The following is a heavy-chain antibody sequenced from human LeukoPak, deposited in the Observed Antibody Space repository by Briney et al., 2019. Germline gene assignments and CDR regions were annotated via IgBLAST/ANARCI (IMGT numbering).Heavy chain of an antibody. CDR2: VNPEDGET. D-gene: IGHD4-11*01. CDR1: GYTFTDYY. CDR3: ATDPLSNNYDG. J-gene: IGHJ4*02. Sequence: ASVKVSCKVSGYTFTDYYMHWVQQAPGKGLEWMGLVNPEDGETIYAEKSQGRVTITTDTSTDTAYMELSSLRSEDTAVYYCATDPLSNNYDGGGEGTLVTVSS. V-gene: IGHV1-69-2*01.